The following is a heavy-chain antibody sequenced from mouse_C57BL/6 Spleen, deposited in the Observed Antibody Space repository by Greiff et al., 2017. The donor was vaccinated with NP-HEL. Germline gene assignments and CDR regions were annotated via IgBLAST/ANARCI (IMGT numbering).Heavy chain of an antibody. CDR1: GYTFTDYE. J-gene: IGHJ4*01. V-gene: IGHV1-15*01. CDR2: IDPETGGT. D-gene: IGHD2-1*01. Sequence: VQLQESGAELVRPGASVTLSCKASGYTFTDYEMHWVKQTPVHGLEWIGAIDPETGGTAYNQKFKGKAILTADKSSSTAYMELRSLTSEDSAVYYCTRRDGNPHYAMDYWGQGTSGTVSS. CDR3: TRRDGNPHYAMDY.